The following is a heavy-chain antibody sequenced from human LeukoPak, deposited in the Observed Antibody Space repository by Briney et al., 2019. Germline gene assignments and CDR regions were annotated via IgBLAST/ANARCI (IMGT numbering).Heavy chain of an antibody. V-gene: IGHV3-73*01. J-gene: IGHJ4*02. CDR1: GFTFSGSA. Sequence: GGSLKLSCAASGFTFSGSAMHWVRQASGKGLEWVGRIRSKANSYATAYAASVKVRFTISRYDSKNTAYLQMNSLKTEDTAVYYCTRPPSRPYCSSTSCYSDDYWGQGTLVTVSS. CDR2: IRSKANSYAT. D-gene: IGHD2-2*01. CDR3: TRPPSRPYCSSTSCYSDDY.